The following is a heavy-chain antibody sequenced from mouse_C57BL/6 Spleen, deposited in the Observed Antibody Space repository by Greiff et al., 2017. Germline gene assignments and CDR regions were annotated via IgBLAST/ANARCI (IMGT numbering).Heavy chain of an antibody. Sequence: DVKLVESGGGLVKPGGSLKLSCAASGFTFSSYGMSWVRQTPDKRLEWVATISSGGSSIYYPDSVKGRFTISRDNAKNTLYLQMSSLKSEDTAMYYCARLEDAMDYWGQGTSVTVSS. CDR1: GFTFSSYG. CDR2: ISSGGSSI. J-gene: IGHJ4*01. CDR3: ARLEDAMDY. V-gene: IGHV5-6*03.